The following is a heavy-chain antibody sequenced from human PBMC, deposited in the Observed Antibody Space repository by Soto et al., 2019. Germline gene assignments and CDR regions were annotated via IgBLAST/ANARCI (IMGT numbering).Heavy chain of an antibody. Sequence: SETLSLTCTVSGGSISSGDYYWSWIRQPPGKGLEWIGYIYYSGSTYYNPSLKSRVTISVDTSKNQFSLKLSSVTAADTAVYYCARDDYYDSSGYPDAFDIWGQGTMVTVSS. CDR2: IYYSGST. CDR1: GGSISSGDYY. V-gene: IGHV4-30-4*01. D-gene: IGHD3-22*01. J-gene: IGHJ3*02. CDR3: ARDDYYDSSGYPDAFDI.